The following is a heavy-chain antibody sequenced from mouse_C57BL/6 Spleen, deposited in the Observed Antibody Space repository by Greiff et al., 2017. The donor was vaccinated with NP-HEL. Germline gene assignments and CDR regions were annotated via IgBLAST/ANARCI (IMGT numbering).Heavy chain of an antibody. Sequence: EVMLVESGGGLVKPGGSLKLSCAASGFTFSSYAMSWVRQTPEKRLAWVATISDGGSYTYYPDNVKGRFTISRDNAKNNLYLQMSHLKSEDTAMYYCARRGLRPVWYFDYWGQGTTLTVSS. D-gene: IGHD2-4*01. CDR1: GFTFSSYA. CDR3: ARRGLRPVWYFDY. V-gene: IGHV5-4*03. CDR2: ISDGGSYT. J-gene: IGHJ2*01.